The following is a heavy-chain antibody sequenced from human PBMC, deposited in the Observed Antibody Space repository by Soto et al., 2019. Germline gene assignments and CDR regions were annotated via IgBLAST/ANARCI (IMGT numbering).Heavy chain of an antibody. CDR1: GYTFTSYG. J-gene: IGHJ4*02. D-gene: IGHD6-19*01. Sequence: VAAVKVSCKASGYTFTSYGISWVRQAPGQGLEWMGWISAYNGNTNYAQKLQGRVTMTTDTSTSTAYMELRSLRSDDTAVYYCARRRSNSIAVESDYWGRGSLVTVSS. CDR3: ARRRSNSIAVESDY. CDR2: ISAYNGNT. V-gene: IGHV1-18*01.